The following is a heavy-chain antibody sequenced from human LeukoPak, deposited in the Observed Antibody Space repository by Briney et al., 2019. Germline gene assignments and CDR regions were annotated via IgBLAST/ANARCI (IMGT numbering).Heavy chain of an antibody. CDR3: ARYGSGTSYITNYFDY. D-gene: IGHD3-10*01. J-gene: IGHJ4*02. CDR1: GFTFSSYS. Sequence: GGSLRLSCAASGFTFSSYSMNWVRQAPGKGLEWVSYTSSDSRTIYHADSVKGRFTISRDNAKNSLYLQMKSLRDEDTAVYYCARYGSGTSYITNYFDYWGQGTLVTVSS. V-gene: IGHV3-48*02. CDR2: TSSDSRTI.